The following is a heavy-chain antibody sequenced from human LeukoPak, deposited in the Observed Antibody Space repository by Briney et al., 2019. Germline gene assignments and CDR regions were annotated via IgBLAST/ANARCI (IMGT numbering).Heavy chain of an antibody. V-gene: IGHV3-21*01. D-gene: IGHD2-2*01. CDR1: GFTFSSYS. J-gene: IGHJ6*03. Sequence: GGSLRLSCAASGFTFSSYSMNWVRQAPGKGLEWVSSISSSSSYIYYADSVKGRFTISRDNSKNTLYLHVNSLRPEDTAVYYCARVVVVVPAAISRYYMDVWGKGTTVTISS. CDR2: ISSSSSYI. CDR3: ARVVVVVPAAISRYYMDV.